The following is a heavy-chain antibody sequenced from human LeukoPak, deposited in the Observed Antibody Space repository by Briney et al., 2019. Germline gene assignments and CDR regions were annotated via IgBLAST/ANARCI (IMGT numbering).Heavy chain of an antibody. V-gene: IGHV1-69*04. CDR1: GGTFSSYA. CDR3: ASKKYYYDSSGYHDAFDI. J-gene: IGHJ3*02. CDR2: IIPILGIA. Sequence: SVKVSCKDTGGTFSSYAISWVRQAPGKGIEWMGRIIPILGIANYAQKFQGRVTITADKSTSTAYMELSSLRSEDTAVYYCASKKYYYDSSGYHDAFDIWGQGTMVTVSS. D-gene: IGHD3-22*01.